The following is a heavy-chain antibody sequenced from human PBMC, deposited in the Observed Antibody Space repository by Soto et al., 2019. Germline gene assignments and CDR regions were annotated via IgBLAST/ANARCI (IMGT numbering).Heavy chain of an antibody. CDR1: GYTFTSYG. D-gene: IGHD2-15*01. J-gene: IGHJ5*02. CDR2: ISAYNGNT. CDR3: ARDPGMVVAATLAFDP. Sequence: QVQLVQSGAEVKKPGASVKVSCKASGYTFTSYGISWVRQAPGQGLEWMGWISAYNGNTNYAQKLQGRVTMTTDTSTSTAYMELRSQRSDDTAVYYGARDPGMVVAATLAFDPWGQGTLVTVSS. V-gene: IGHV1-18*01.